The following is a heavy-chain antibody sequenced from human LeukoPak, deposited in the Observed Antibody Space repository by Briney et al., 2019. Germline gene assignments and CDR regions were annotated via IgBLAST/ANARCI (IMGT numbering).Heavy chain of an antibody. J-gene: IGHJ4*02. V-gene: IGHV3-23*01. CDR2: ISGSGGST. CDR1: GCTFSSYA. D-gene: IGHD3-3*01. Sequence: PGGSLTLSCAASGCTFSSYAMSWVRQAPGKGLEWVSAISGSGGSTYYADSVKGRFTISRDNSKNTLYLQMNSQRAEDKAVYYCAKDGGYDFWSGYYMDYWGQGTLVTVSS. CDR3: AKDGGYDFWSGYYMDY.